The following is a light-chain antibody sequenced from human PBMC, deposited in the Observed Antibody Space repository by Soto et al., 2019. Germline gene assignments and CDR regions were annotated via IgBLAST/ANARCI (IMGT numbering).Light chain of an antibody. CDR3: QQYTSWPLT. CDR2: GAS. CDR1: QSVYSN. J-gene: IGKJ4*01. V-gene: IGKV3-15*01. Sequence: EIAMTQSPATLSVSPGERATLSCRASQSVYSNLAWYQQKPGQAPRLLIYGASTSATGIPARFSGSGSGTEFTVTISSLQSEDFAVYYCQQYTSWPLTFGGGTKVEIK.